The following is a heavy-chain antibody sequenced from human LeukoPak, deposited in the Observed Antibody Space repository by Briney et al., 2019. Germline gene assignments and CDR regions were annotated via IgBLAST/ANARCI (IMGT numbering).Heavy chain of an antibody. CDR2: IIPIFGTA. CDR3: ASRQLGAAGTYYYYYYYMDV. J-gene: IGHJ6*03. V-gene: IGHV1-69*05. Sequence: SVKVSCKASGGTCSSYAISWVRQAPGQGLEWMGGIIPIFGTANYAQKFQGRVTITTDESTSTAYMELSSLRSEDTAVYYCASRQLGAAGTYYYYYYYMDVWGKGTTVTVSS. CDR1: GGTCSSYA. D-gene: IGHD1-26*01.